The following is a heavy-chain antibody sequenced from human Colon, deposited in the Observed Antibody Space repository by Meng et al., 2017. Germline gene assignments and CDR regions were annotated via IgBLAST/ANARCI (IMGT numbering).Heavy chain of an antibody. CDR2: IYYSGST. J-gene: IGHJ4*02. Sequence: LPLHESGPGLVNPSETLSLTCTVSRGSIRSSSYYWGWIRQPPGKGLEWIGSIYYSGSTYYNPSLKSRVTISVDTSKNQFSLKLSSVTAADTAVYYCARDRNRYYGSGSSFFDYWGQGTLVTVSS. CDR3: ARDRNRYYGSGSSFFDY. CDR1: RGSIRSSSYY. V-gene: IGHV4-39*07. D-gene: IGHD3-10*01.